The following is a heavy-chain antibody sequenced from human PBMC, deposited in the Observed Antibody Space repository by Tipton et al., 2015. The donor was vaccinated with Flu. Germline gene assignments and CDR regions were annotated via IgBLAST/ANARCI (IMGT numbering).Heavy chain of an antibody. Sequence: LSLTCAVYGGSFSSGYYWGWIRQPPGKGLEWIGSIYHSGSTYYNPSLKSRVTISVDTSKNQFSLKLSSVTAADTAVYYCARLQTRWAFDIWGQGTMVTISS. CDR3: ARLQTRWAFDI. V-gene: IGHV4-38-2*01. J-gene: IGHJ3*02. D-gene: IGHD5-24*01. CDR1: GGSFSSGYY. CDR2: IYHSGST.